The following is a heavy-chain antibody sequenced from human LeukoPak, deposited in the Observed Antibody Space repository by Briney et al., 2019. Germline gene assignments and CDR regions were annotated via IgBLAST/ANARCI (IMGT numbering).Heavy chain of an antibody. CDR3: ARWGSGYNLFDY. J-gene: IGHJ4*02. D-gene: IGHD3-3*01. V-gene: IGHV3-21*04. CDR1: GFTFSNYS. CDR2: ITSSSSYI. Sequence: GGSLRLSCAASGFTFSNYSMNWVRQAPGKGLEWISSITSSSSYIYYADSVKGRFTISRDNAKNSLYLQMNSLRAEDTALYYCARWGSGYNLFDYWGQGILVTVSS.